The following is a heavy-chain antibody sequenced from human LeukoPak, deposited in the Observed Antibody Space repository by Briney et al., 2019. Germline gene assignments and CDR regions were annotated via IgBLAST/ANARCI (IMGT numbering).Heavy chain of an antibody. CDR3: ARGFYNPYYYYYYMDV. CDR2: MNPNSGNT. J-gene: IGHJ6*03. D-gene: IGHD2/OR15-2a*01. CDR1: GYTFTGYS. Sequence: ASVMVSCKASGYTFTGYSMHWVRQAPGQGPEWMGWMNPNSGNTGYAQKFQGRVTITRNTSISTAYMELSSLRSEDTAVYYCARGFYNPYYYYYYMDVWGKGTTVTVSS. V-gene: IGHV1-8*03.